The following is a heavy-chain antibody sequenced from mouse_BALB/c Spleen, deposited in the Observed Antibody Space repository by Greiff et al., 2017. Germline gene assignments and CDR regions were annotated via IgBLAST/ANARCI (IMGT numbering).Heavy chain of an antibody. D-gene: IGHD2-1*01. J-gene: IGHJ1*01. CDR1: GYTFTSYN. CDR2: IYPGNGDT. Sequence: QVQLQQSGAELVKPGASVKMSCKASGYTFTSYNMHWVKQTPGQGLEWIGAIYPGNGDTSYNQKFKGKATLTADKSSSTAYMQLSSLTSEDSAVYYCARTGNYWYFDVWGAGTTVTVSS. V-gene: IGHV1-12*01. CDR3: ARTGNYWYFDV.